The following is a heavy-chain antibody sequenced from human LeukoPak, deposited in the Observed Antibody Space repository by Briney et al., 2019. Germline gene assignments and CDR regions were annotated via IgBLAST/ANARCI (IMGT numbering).Heavy chain of an antibody. J-gene: IGHJ3*02. D-gene: IGHD3-10*01. Sequence: PGGSLRLSCAASGFTVSSDYMSWVRHAPGKGLEWVSVIYSGGSTYYADSVKGRFTISRDNSKNTLYLQMNSLRAEDTAVYYCAREGYYGSGSYSISYAFDIWGQGTMVTVSS. CDR1: GFTVSSDY. V-gene: IGHV3-53*01. CDR3: AREGYYGSGSYSISYAFDI. CDR2: IYSGGST.